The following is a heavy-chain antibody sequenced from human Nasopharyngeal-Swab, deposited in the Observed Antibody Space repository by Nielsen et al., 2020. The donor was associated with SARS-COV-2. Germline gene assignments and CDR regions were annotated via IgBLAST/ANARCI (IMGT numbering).Heavy chain of an antibody. CDR1: GYTFTGYY. CDR2: INPNSGGT. CDR3: AAWWELSAFDI. J-gene: IGHJ3*02. D-gene: IGHD1-26*01. V-gene: IGHV1-2*06. Sequence: ASVKVSCKASGYTFTGYYMHWVRQAPGQGLEWMGRINPNSGGTNYAQKFQGRVTMTRDTSISTAYMELSRLRSDDAAVYYCAAWWELSAFDIWGQGTMVTVSS.